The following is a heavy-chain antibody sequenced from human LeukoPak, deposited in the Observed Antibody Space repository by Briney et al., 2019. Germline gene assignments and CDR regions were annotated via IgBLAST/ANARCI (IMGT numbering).Heavy chain of an antibody. CDR2: ISAYNGNT. V-gene: IGHV1-18*01. J-gene: IGHJ4*02. Sequence: ASVKVSCKASGYTFTSYGISWVRQAPGQGLEWMGWISAYNGNTNYAQKLQGRVTMTTDTSTSTAYMELRSLRSDDTAVYYCAISDILTGYYSTTFDYWRQGTLVTVSS. D-gene: IGHD3-9*01. CDR3: AISDILTGYYSTTFDY. CDR1: GYTFTSYG.